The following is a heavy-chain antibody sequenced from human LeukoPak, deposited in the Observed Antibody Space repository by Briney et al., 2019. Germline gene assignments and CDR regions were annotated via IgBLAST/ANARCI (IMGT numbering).Heavy chain of an antibody. CDR3: ASAGYSSGWYHY. CDR1: GGSINSGSYY. Sequence: PSETLSLTCTVSGGSINSGSYYWSWTRQHPGKGLEWLGYIYYRGDTNYNPSLKSRVTISLDTSKNQFSLKVKSVTAADTAVYYCASAGYSSGWYHYWGQGTRVTVSS. D-gene: IGHD6-13*01. V-gene: IGHV4-31*03. CDR2: IYYRGDT. J-gene: IGHJ4*02.